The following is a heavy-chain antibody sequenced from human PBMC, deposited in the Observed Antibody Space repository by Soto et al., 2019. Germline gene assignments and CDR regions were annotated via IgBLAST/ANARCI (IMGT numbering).Heavy chain of an antibody. D-gene: IGHD6-19*01. CDR3: ARDGGPKWLAEFDY. V-gene: IGHV3-30-3*01. CDR2: ISYDGSNK. CDR1: GFTFSSYA. J-gene: IGHJ4*02. Sequence: GGSLRLSCAASGFTFSSYAMHWVRQAPGKGLEWVAVISYDGSNKYYADSVKGRFTISRDNSKNTLYLQMNSLRAEDTAVYYCARDGGPKWLAEFDYWGQGTLVTVSS.